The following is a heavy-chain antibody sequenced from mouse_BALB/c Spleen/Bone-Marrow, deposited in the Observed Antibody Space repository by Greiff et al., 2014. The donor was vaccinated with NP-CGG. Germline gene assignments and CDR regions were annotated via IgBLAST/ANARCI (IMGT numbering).Heavy chain of an antibody. CDR1: EFTFSDYY. V-gene: IGHV5-4*02. CDR3: ARSGERYGAMDY. D-gene: IGHD1-1*02. Sequence: EVKLMESGGGLVKPGGSLKLSCAASEFTFSDYYMYWVRQTPEKRLEWVATISDGGSYTYYPDSVKGRFTISRDNAKNNLYLQMSSLKSEDTAMYYCARSGERYGAMDYWGQGTSVTVFS. CDR2: ISDGGSYT. J-gene: IGHJ4*01.